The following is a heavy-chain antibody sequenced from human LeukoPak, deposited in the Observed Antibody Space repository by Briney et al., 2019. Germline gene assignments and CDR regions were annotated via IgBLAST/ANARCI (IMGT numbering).Heavy chain of an antibody. V-gene: IGHV4-39*07. CDR1: GGSISSSSYY. Sequence: SETLSLTCTVSGGSISSSSYYWGWIRQPPGKGLEWIGSIYYSGSTYYNPSLKSRVTISVDTSKNQFSLKLSSVTAADTAVYFCARTRDFWSAYFDYWGQGILVTVSS. CDR3: ARTRDFWSAYFDY. CDR2: IYYSGST. D-gene: IGHD3-3*01. J-gene: IGHJ4*02.